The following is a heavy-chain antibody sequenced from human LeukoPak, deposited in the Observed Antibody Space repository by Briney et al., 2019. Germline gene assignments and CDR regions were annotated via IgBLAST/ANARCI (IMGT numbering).Heavy chain of an antibody. CDR2: MNPNSGNT. CDR1: GYTFTSYD. Sequence: ASVKVSCKASGYTFTSYDINWVRQATGQGLEWMGWMNPNSGNTGYAQKFQGRVTITRDMSTSTVYMELSSLRSEDTAVYYCAGGDILTGYYLLGYWGQGTLVTVSS. D-gene: IGHD3-9*01. J-gene: IGHJ4*02. V-gene: IGHV1-8*03. CDR3: AGGDILTGYYLLGY.